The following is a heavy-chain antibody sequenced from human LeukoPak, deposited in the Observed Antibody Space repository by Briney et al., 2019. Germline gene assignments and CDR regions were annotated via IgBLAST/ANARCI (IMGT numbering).Heavy chain of an antibody. CDR2: ISSSSSYV. Sequence: GGSLRLSCAASGFTFSSYTMNWVRQAPGKGLEWVSSISSSSSYVYYADSVKGRFTISRDNAKNSLYLQMNSLRAEDTAVYYCATDIYGDHDYWGQGTLVTVSS. J-gene: IGHJ4*02. CDR3: ATDIYGDHDY. D-gene: IGHD4-17*01. V-gene: IGHV3-21*01. CDR1: GFTFSSYT.